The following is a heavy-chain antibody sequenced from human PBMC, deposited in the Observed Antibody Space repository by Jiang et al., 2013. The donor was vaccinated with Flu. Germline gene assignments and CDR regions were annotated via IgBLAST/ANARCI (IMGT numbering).Heavy chain of an antibody. Sequence: GAEVKKPGESLKISCKGSGYSFTTYWIGWVRQMPGRGLEWMGIIYPGDSDTRYSPSFQGQVTISVDRSINTAYLQWSSLKASDTAIYYCARHIQSSKWSYLDYWGQGTLVTVSS. V-gene: IGHV5-51*01. J-gene: IGHJ4*02. D-gene: IGHD2-15*01. CDR3: ARHIQSSKWSYLDY. CDR2: IYPGDSDT. CDR1: GYSFTTYW.